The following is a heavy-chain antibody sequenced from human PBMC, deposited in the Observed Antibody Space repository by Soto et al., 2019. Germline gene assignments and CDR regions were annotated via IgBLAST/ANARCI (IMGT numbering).Heavy chain of an antibody. CDR1: GFTFSSYA. D-gene: IGHD5-12*01. Sequence: GGSLRLSCAASGFTFSSYAMSWVRQAPGKGLEWVSAISGSGGSTYYADSVKGRFTISRDNSKNTLYLQMNSLRAEDTAVYYCAKDGQGPQPGRDGYNHYYFDYWGQGTLVTVSS. CDR2: ISGSGGST. CDR3: AKDGQGPQPGRDGYNHYYFDY. J-gene: IGHJ4*02. V-gene: IGHV3-23*01.